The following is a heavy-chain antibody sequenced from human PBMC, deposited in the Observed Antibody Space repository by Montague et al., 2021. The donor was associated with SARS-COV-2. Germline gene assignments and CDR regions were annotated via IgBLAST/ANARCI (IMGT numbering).Heavy chain of an antibody. CDR3: ARGGGLRNYGMDA. J-gene: IGHJ6*02. CDR1: GFTVTSNS. Sequence: LRLSCAASGFTVTSNSMSWFRQAPGKGLEWVSVIYDGGSTYYADSVKGRFTISRDNSKNTLNSPRAEGTAVYYCARGGGLRNYGMDAWGQGTTVTVSS. CDR2: IYDGGST. V-gene: IGHV3-53*01. D-gene: IGHD5-12*01.